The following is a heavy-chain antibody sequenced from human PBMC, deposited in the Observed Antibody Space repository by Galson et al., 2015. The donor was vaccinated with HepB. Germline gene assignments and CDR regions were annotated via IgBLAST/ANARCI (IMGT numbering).Heavy chain of an antibody. CDR2: INDDGRNT. CDR3: TKGDGGYYEIDY. J-gene: IGHJ4*02. Sequence: SLRLSCAASGFTFSRHGIHWVRQAPGKGLEWVSTINDDGRNTHYADNVRGRFTISKDTSENTLYLHMNSLRADDTAVYYCTKGDGGYYEIDYWGQGALVSVSS. D-gene: IGHD1-26*01. V-gene: IGHV3-23*01. CDR1: GFTFSRHG.